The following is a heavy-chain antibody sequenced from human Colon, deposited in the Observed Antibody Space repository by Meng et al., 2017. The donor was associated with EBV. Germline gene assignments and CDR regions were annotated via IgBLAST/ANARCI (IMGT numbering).Heavy chain of an antibody. CDR3: ASLYGDSSVWYLDL. CDR2: IYYSGST. Sequence: QGRLHEAGPELVMPSQTLSLTCTVSGGSISSGNHYWSWIRQHPGKGLEYIGYIYYSGSTYYNPSLKSRVIISVDTSKNQFSLRLNSVTAADTAVYYCASLYGDSSVWYLDLWGRGTLVTVSS. V-gene: IGHV4-31*03. CDR1: GGSISSGNHY. D-gene: IGHD4-17*01. J-gene: IGHJ2*01.